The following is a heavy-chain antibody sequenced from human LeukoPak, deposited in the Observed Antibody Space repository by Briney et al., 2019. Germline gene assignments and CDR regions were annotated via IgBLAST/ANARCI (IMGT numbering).Heavy chain of an antibody. Sequence: GGSLRLSCAASGFTFSSYAMSWVRQAPGKGLEWVSVISGSGGSTYYADSVKGRFTISRDNSKNTLYLQMNSLRAEDTAVYYCAKDRIVGTIGRAFDIWGQGTMVTVSS. V-gene: IGHV3-23*01. CDR1: GFTFSSYA. CDR3: AKDRIVGTIGRAFDI. J-gene: IGHJ3*02. D-gene: IGHD1-26*01. CDR2: ISGSGGST.